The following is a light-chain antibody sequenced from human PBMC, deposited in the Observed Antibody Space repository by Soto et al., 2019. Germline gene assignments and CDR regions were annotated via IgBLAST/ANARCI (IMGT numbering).Light chain of an antibody. V-gene: IGLV2-8*01. CDR1: SSDVGGYNY. CDR2: EVS. J-gene: IGLJ3*02. Sequence: QSALTQPPSASGSPGQSVTISCTGTSSDVGGYNYVSWYQQHPGKAPKLMIYEVSKRPSGVPDRFSGSKSGNTASLTVSGLLAEDEADYFCSSYVGSNNLMFGGGTKLTVL. CDR3: SSYVGSNNLM.